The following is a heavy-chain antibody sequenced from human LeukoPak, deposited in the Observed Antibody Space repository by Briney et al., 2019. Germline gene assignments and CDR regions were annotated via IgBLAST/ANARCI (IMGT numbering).Heavy chain of an antibody. Sequence: ASVKVSRKASGYTFTNYYLHWVRQAPGQGLEWLGIIIPSGGSTGYAQKFQGRVTMTRDTSTSTVYMELRSLRSEDSALYYCARSFLAAAPRWFDPWGQGTLVTVSS. J-gene: IGHJ5*02. D-gene: IGHD6-13*01. V-gene: IGHV1-46*01. CDR2: IIPSGGST. CDR1: GYTFTNYY. CDR3: ARSFLAAAPRWFDP.